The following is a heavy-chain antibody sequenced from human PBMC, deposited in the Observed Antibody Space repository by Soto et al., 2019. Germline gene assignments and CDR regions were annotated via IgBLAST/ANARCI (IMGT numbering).Heavy chain of an antibody. Sequence: QVQLVESGGGVVQPGRSLRLSCAASGFPFTTYGMHWVREGPGKGLEWVAVISYDGSNKYYADSVKGRFTISRDNSKNTLYLQMYSLRPADTALYYCVGGQYYFDYRGQGTLVTVSS. D-gene: IGHD3-10*01. V-gene: IGHV3-30*03. CDR3: VGGQYYFDY. CDR2: ISYDGSNK. J-gene: IGHJ4*02. CDR1: GFPFTTYG.